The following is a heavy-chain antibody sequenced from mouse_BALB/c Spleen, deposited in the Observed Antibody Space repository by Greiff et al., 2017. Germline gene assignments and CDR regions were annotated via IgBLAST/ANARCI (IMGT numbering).Heavy chain of an antibody. D-gene: IGHD1-1*02. J-gene: IGHJ3*01. CDR1: GFSLTSYG. Sequence: QVQLKESGPGLVAPSQSLSITCTVSGFSLTSYGVHWVRQPPGKGLEWLGVIWAGGSTNYNSALMSRLSISKDNSKSQVFLKMNSLQTDDTAMYYCARESSYGPFAYWGQGTLVTVSA. V-gene: IGHV2-9*02. CDR3: ARESSYGPFAY. CDR2: IWAGGST.